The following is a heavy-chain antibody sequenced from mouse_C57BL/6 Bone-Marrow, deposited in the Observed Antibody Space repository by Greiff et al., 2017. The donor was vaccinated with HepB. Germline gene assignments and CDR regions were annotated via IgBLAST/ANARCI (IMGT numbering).Heavy chain of an antibody. CDR1: GFTFSSYG. J-gene: IGHJ2*01. Sequence: EVKLVESGGDLVKPGGSLKLSCAASGFTFSSYGMSWVRQTPDKRLEWVATISSGGSYTYYPDSVKGRFTISRENAKNTLYLQMSSLKSEDTAMYYCARHGYYYYFDYWGQGTTLTVSS. D-gene: IGHD2-3*01. V-gene: IGHV5-6*01. CDR2: ISSGGSYT. CDR3: ARHGYYYYFDY.